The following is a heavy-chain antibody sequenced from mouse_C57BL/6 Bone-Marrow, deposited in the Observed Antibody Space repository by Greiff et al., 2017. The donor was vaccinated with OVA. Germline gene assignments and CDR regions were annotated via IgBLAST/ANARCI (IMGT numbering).Heavy chain of an antibody. D-gene: IGHD2-2*01. CDR1: GYTFTSYW. CDR3: ARGYGYDRAWFAY. J-gene: IGHJ3*01. V-gene: IGHV1-69*01. Sequence: VQLQQPGAELVMPGASVKLSCKASGYTFTSYWMHWVKQRPGQGLEWIGEIDPSDSYTNYNQKFKGKSTLTVDKSSSTAYMQLSSLTSEDAAVYYCARGYGYDRAWFAYWGQGTLVTVSA. CDR2: IDPSDSYT.